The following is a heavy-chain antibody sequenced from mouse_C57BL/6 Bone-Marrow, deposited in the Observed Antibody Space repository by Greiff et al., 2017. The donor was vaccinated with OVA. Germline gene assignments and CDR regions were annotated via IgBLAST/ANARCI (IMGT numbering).Heavy chain of an antibody. CDR2: ISNGGGST. CDR1: GFTFSDYY. V-gene: IGHV5-12*01. J-gene: IGHJ3*01. D-gene: IGHD4-1*01. CDR3: ARLETGTTWFAY. Sequence: EVKLVESGGGLVQPGGSLKLSCAASGFTFSDYYMYWVRQTPEKRLEWVAYISNGGGSTYYPDTVKGRFTISRDNAKNTLYLQMSRLKSEDTAMYYCARLETGTTWFAYWGQGTLVTVSA.